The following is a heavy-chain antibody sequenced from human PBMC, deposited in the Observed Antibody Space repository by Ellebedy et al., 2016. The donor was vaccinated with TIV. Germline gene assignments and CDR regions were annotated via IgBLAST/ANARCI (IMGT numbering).Heavy chain of an antibody. Sequence: GGSLRLXCAASGFTFSTYWMSWVRQAPGKGLEWVANIERDGSEKYYVDSVKGRFTISRDNAKSTLYLQMNSLGAEDTAVYYCARGPYYSDSSAPYAHYWGQGTLVTVSS. CDR1: GFTFSTYW. CDR3: ARGPYYSDSSAPYAHY. J-gene: IGHJ4*02. D-gene: IGHD3-22*01. V-gene: IGHV3-7*04. CDR2: IERDGSEK.